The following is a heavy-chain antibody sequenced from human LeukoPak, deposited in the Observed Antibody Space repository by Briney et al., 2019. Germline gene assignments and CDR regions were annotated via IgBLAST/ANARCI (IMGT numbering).Heavy chain of an antibody. D-gene: IGHD4-17*01. CDR3: AKDHGDYAYFQH. V-gene: IGHV3-23*01. CDR1: GFTFSTYT. Sequence: GGSLRLSCAASGFTFSTYTMSWVRQAPGKGLEWVSAIGGSGGSTYYVDSVKGRFTISRDNSKNTLYLQMNSLRAENTAVYYCAKDHGDYAYFQHWGQGTLVTVSS. CDR2: IGGSGGST. J-gene: IGHJ1*01.